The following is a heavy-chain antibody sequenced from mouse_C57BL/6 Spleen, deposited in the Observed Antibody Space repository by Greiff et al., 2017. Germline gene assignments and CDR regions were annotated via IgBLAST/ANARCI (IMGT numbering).Heavy chain of an antibody. D-gene: IGHD2-5*01. CDR3: AREIYYSNYGGFAY. CDR2: IYPSDSET. J-gene: IGHJ3*01. Sequence: VQLQESGAELVRPGSSVKLSCKASGYTFTSYWMDWVKQRPGQGLEWIGNIYPSDSETHYNQKFKDKATLTVDKSSSTAYMQLSSLTSEDSAVYYCAREIYYSNYGGFAYWGQGTLVTVSA. V-gene: IGHV1-61*01. CDR1: GYTFTSYW.